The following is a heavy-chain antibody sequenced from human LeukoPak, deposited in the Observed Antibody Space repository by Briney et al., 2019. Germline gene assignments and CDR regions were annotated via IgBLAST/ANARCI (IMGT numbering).Heavy chain of an antibody. CDR3: AKPPLHCNSVSRYVDY. J-gene: IGHJ4*02. CDR1: GFTFSSYG. V-gene: IGHV3-30*18. CDR2: ISYDGSNK. D-gene: IGHD2-2*01. Sequence: PGRSLRLSCAASGFTFSSYGMHWVRQAPGKGLEWVALISYDGSNKYYADSVKGRFTISRENSKNTLYLQMNSLRGEDTAVYYCAKPPLHCNSVSRYVDYWGQGTLVTVSS.